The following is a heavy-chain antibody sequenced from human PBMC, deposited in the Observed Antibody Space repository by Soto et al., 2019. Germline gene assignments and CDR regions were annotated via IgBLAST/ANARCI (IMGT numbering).Heavy chain of an antibody. V-gene: IGHV4-59*01. CDR3: ARDAMTTVIPYYSYYGMDV. D-gene: IGHD4-17*01. CDR2: ISYSGST. J-gene: IGHJ6*02. CDR1: GGSISTGY. Sequence: SEALSLTCTVSGGSISTGYWSWIRQPPGKGLEWIGYISYSGSTNYNPSLKSRLTISVDTSKNQFSLKLSSATAADTAVYYCARDAMTTVIPYYSYYGMDVWGQGTTVTVSS.